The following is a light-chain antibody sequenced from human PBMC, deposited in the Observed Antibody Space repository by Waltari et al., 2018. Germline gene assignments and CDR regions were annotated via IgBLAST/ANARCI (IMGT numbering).Light chain of an antibody. V-gene: IGKV1-5*03. CDR2: QAF. CDR1: QSIRRW. Sequence: DIQMTQSPSTLSASVGDRVTITCRASQSIRRWLAWYQQKPGKAPKLLIYQAFSLERGVPSRFSGSGSGTEFTLTINSLQPDDFASYYCQQYDSSPWTFGQGTKVEVK. CDR3: QQYDSSPWT. J-gene: IGKJ1*01.